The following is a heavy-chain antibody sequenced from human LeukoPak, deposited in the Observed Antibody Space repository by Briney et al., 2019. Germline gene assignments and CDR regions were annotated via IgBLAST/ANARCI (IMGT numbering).Heavy chain of an antibody. CDR3: ARGPSGGNNLWVDY. J-gene: IGHJ4*02. V-gene: IGHV3-7*01. CDR1: GFTFSSYW. D-gene: IGHD1-20*01. Sequence: PGGSLRLSCAASGFTFSSYWMSWVRQAPGKGLEWVANIKQDGSEKYYVDSVKGRFTISRDNAKNSLYLQMNSLRAEDTAVYYCARGPSGGNNLWVDYWGQGTLVTVSS. CDR2: IKQDGSEK.